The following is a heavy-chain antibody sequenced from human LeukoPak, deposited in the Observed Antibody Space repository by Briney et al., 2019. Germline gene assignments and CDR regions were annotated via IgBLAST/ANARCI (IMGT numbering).Heavy chain of an antibody. J-gene: IGHJ4*02. Sequence: GGSLRLSCAASGFTFSSYAMSWVRQAPGKGLEWVSGISGSGGSTYYADSVKGRFTISRDNSKNTLYLQMNSLRAEDTAVYYCAKRYCTSTKCYQLDYWGQGTLVTVSS. CDR1: GFTFSSYA. V-gene: IGHV3-23*01. D-gene: IGHD2-2*01. CDR3: AKRYCTSTKCYQLDY. CDR2: ISGSGGST.